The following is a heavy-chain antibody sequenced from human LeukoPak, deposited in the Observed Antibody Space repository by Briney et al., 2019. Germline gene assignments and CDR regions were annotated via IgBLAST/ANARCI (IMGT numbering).Heavy chain of an antibody. D-gene: IGHD3-3*01. Sequence: SQTLSLTCAISGYSVSSNSAAWNWIRQSPSRGLEWLGRTYYRSKWYNDYAVSVKSRITINPDTSKNQLSPHLNSVTPEDTAVYYCEKGIYYNFWPNYFTSGGKETLVTVS. CDR3: EKGIYYNFWPNYFTS. J-gene: IGHJ4*02. CDR2: TYYRSKWYN. CDR1: GYSVSSNSAA. V-gene: IGHV6-1*01.